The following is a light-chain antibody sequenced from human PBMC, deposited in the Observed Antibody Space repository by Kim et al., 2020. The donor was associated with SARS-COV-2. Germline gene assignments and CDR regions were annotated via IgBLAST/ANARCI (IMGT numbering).Light chain of an antibody. CDR3: QQTYITPIT. CDR2: SAS. J-gene: IGKJ5*01. Sequence: ASVGDRVTITCRASQSISISLNWYQHEPGKAPKLLIHSASTLHSGVPSRFSGSGSETDFTLTITSLQPEDFATYYCQQTYITPITFGQGTRLEIK. V-gene: IGKV1-39*01. CDR1: QSISIS.